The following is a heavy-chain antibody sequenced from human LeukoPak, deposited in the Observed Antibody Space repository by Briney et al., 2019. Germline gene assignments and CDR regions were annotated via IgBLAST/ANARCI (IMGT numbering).Heavy chain of an antibody. J-gene: IGHJ4*02. CDR1: GLSFSSYW. D-gene: IGHD3-9*01. CDR2: ISLNDGST. V-gene: IGHV3-23*01. CDR3: AKAMTSSTYHFDS. Sequence: GGSLRLSCAASGLSFSSYWMSWLRQAPGKGLEWVSVISLNDGSTYYADSVRGRFTISRDNSKNTLFLQMNGLRAEDTAIYYCAKAMTSSTYHFDSWGQGTLVTVSS.